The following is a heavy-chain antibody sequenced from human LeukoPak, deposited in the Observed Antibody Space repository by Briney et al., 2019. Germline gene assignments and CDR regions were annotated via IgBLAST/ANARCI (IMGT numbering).Heavy chain of an antibody. V-gene: IGHV4-34*01. Sequence: SETLSLTCAVYGGSFSGYYWSWIRQPPGKGLEWIGSIYYSGSTYYNPSLKSRVTISVDTSKNQFSLKLSSVTAADTAVYYCARHRKIVGATSGDYWGQGTLVTVSS. D-gene: IGHD1-26*01. CDR2: IYYSGST. CDR1: GGSFSGYY. CDR3: ARHRKIVGATSGDY. J-gene: IGHJ4*02.